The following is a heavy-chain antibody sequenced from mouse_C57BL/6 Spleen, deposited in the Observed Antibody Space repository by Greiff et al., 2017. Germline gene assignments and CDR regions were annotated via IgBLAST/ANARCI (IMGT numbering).Heavy chain of an antibody. CDR1: GYSFTGYY. CDR3: ARSIYYDYVDY. V-gene: IGHV1-42*01. Sequence: EVQLVESGPELVKPGASVKISCKASGYSFTGYYMNWVKQSPEKSLEWIGEINPSTGGTTYNQKFKAKATLTVDKSSSTAYMQLKSLTSEDSAVYYCARSIYYDYVDYWGQGTTLTVSS. J-gene: IGHJ2*01. CDR2: INPSTGGT. D-gene: IGHD2-4*01.